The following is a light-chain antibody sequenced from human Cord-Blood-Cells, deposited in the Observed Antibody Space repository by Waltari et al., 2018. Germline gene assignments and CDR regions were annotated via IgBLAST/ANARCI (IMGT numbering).Light chain of an antibody. Sequence: SSELPQDPAVSVALGQTVRLTCQGDSLRSYYASWYQQKPGQAPVLVIYGKNNRPSGIPDRFSGTSSGNTASLTITGAQAEDEADYYCNARDSSGNHLVFGGGTKLTVL. J-gene: IGLJ3*02. CDR3: NARDSSGNHLV. CDR1: SLRSYY. V-gene: IGLV3-19*01. CDR2: GKN.